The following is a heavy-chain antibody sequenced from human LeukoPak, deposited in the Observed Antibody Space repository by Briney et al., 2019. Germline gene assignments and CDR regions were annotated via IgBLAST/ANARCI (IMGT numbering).Heavy chain of an antibody. Sequence: PSQTLSLTCTVSGGSISSGSYYWSWIRQPAGKGLEWIGRIYTSGSTNYNPSPKSRVTISVDTSKNQFSLKLSSVTAADTAVYYRARDTYKFNTGYYFDYWGQGTLVTVSS. CDR3: ARDTYKFNTGYYFDY. J-gene: IGHJ4*02. V-gene: IGHV4-61*02. CDR1: GGSISSGSYY. D-gene: IGHD1-14*01. CDR2: IYTSGST.